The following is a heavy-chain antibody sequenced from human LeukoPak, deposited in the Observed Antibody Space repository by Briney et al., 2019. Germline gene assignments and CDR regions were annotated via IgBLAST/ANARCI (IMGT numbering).Heavy chain of an antibody. V-gene: IGHV4-59*01. D-gene: IGHD1-26*01. Sequence: SEALSLTCTVSGGSISSYYWSWIRQPPGKGLEWIGYIYYSGSTNYNPSLKSRVTISVDTSKNQFSLKLSSVTAADTAVYYCARVEVDRDSGSYTFDYWGQGTLVTVSS. CDR3: ARVEVDRDSGSYTFDY. CDR2: IYYSGST. J-gene: IGHJ4*02. CDR1: GGSISSYY.